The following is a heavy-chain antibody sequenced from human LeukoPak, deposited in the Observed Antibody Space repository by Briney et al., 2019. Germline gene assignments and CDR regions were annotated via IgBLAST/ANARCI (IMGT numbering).Heavy chain of an antibody. V-gene: IGHV4-31*03. J-gene: IGHJ6*04. CDR1: GASISSGGYY. CDR2: IYYSGST. Sequence: PSQTLSLTCTVSGASISSGGYYWSWIRQHPGKGLEWIGYIYYSGSTYYNPSLKSRVTISVDTSKNQFSLKPSSVTAADTAVYYCARGVREVRGADRWNVWGKGTTVTVSS. CDR3: ARGVREVRGADRWNV. D-gene: IGHD3-10*01.